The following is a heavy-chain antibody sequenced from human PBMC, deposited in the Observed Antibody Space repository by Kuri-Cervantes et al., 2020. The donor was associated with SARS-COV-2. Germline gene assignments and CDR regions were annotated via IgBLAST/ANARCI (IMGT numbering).Heavy chain of an antibody. CDR3: ATSFVVVPAAIAQIYYYGMDV. D-gene: IGHD2-2*01. J-gene: IGHJ6*02. CDR1: GFTFTSPA. V-gene: IGHV1-58*02. Sequence: AVKVSCKASGFTFTSPAMQWVRQARGQRLEWIGWIVVGSGNTNYAQKFQERVTMTEDTSTDTAYMELSSLRSEDTAVYYCATSFVVVPAAIAQIYYYGMDVWGQGTTVTVYS. CDR2: IVVGSGNT.